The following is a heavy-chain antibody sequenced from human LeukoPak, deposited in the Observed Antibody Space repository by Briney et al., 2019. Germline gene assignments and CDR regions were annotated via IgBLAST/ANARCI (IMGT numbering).Heavy chain of an antibody. D-gene: IGHD2-21*02. J-gene: IGHJ4*02. V-gene: IGHV1-69*06. CDR2: IIPIFGTA. CDR3: ARDQRCGGDCYVFGY. CDR1: GGTFSSYA. Sequence: SVKVSCKASGGTFSSYAISWVRQAPGQGLEWMGRIIPIFGTANYAQKFQGRVTITADKSTSTAYMELSSLRSEDTAVYYCARDQRCGGDCYVFGYWGQGTLVTVSS.